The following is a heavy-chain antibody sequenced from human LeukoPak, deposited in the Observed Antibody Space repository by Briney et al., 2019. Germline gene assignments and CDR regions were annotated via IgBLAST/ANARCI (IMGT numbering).Heavy chain of an antibody. CDR2: ISSISTYT. CDR3: ARTHIPQYDFWTASI. Sequence: GSLRLSCAASGFTFSTYGMIWVRQAPGKGPEWVSSISSISTYTHYADAVKGRFTISRDNTKNSLYLQMNSLRAEDTAVYYCARTHIPQYDFWTASIWGQGTLVAVSS. J-gene: IGHJ4*02. D-gene: IGHD3-3*01. CDR1: GFTFSTYG. V-gene: IGHV3-21*01.